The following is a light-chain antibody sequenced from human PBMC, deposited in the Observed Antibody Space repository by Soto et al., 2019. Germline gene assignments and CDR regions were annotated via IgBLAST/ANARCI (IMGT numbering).Light chain of an antibody. V-gene: IGLV2-14*01. CDR3: ISYTSDNVRYI. CDR2: EVR. Sequence: QSALAQPASVSGTPGQSITISCTGSNSDVGLYDFVSLYQHHPGRAPKLIVSEVRHRPSGISNRFSGSKSGNTASLTISGLQSEDEDHYYCISYTSDNVRYIFGTGTKVTVL. J-gene: IGLJ1*01. CDR1: NSDVGLYDF.